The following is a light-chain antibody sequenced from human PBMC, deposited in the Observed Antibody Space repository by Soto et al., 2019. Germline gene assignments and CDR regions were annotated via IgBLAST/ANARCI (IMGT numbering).Light chain of an antibody. Sequence: TVLTQSPGPLSFSPGERATLSCRASQSVSSSYLAWYQQKPGQAPRLLIYGASSRATGIPDRFSGSGSGTDFTLTISRLEPEDSAVYYCQQHGTTFGQGTKVDI. CDR3: QQHGTT. V-gene: IGKV3-20*01. CDR2: GAS. J-gene: IGKJ1*01. CDR1: QSVSSSY.